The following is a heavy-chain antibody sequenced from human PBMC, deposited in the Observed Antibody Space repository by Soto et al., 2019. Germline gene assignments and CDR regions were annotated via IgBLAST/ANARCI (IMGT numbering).Heavy chain of an antibody. D-gene: IGHD5-12*01. J-gene: IGHJ4*02. V-gene: IGHV3-23*01. CDR2: ISGSGGST. CDR3: AKAPTWIYFDY. Sequence: GESLKISCAASGFTFSSYAMSWVRQAPGKGLEWVSAISGSGGSTYYADSVKGRFTISRDNSKNTLYLQMNSLRAEDTAVYYCAKAPTWIYFDYWGQGTLVTVSS. CDR1: GFTFSSYA.